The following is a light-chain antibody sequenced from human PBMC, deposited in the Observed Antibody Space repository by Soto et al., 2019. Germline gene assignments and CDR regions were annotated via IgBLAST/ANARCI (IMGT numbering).Light chain of an antibody. Sequence: EIVLTQSPATLSLSPVERATLSFGASQSVSSSYLAWYQQKPGLAPRLLTYDASSRATGIPDRFSGSGSGTDFTLTISRLEPEDFAEYYCQQYGSSPRTFGQGTKVDIK. CDR2: DAS. CDR1: QSVSSSY. V-gene: IGKV3D-20*01. J-gene: IGKJ1*01. CDR3: QQYGSSPRT.